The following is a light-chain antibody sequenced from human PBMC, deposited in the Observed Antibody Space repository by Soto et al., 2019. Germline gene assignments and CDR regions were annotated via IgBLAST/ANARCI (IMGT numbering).Light chain of an antibody. CDR2: GAS. J-gene: IGKJ3*01. CDR1: QSVSSN. V-gene: IGKV3-15*01. Sequence: EIVMTQSPATLSVSPGERATLSCRASQSVSSNLAWYQQKPGQAPRLLIYGASTRATGIPARFSGSGSGTDFTPTISRLEPDDFAVYYCQQYGSSPFTFGPGTRWIS. CDR3: QQYGSSPFT.